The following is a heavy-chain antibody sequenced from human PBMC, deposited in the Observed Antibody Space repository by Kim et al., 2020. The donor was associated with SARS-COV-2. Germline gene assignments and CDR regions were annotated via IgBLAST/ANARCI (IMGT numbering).Heavy chain of an antibody. CDR3: ARVGTYYYDSSAPPGFDP. D-gene: IGHD3-22*01. V-gene: IGHV4-38-2*02. Sequence: SETLSLTCTVSGYSISSGYYWGWIRQPPGKGLEWIGSIYHSGSTYYNPSLKIRVTISVDTSKNQFSLKLSSVTAADTAVYYCARVGTYYYDSSAPPGFDPWGQGTLVTVSS. CDR1: GYSISSGYY. CDR2: IYHSGST. J-gene: IGHJ5*02.